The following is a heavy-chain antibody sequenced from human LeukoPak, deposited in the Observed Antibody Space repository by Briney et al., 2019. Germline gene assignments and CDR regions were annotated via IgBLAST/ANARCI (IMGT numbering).Heavy chain of an antibody. CDR1: GYSFTSYW. V-gene: IGHV5-51*01. Sequence: ASVKVSCKASGYSFTSYWIGWVRQMPGKGLEWMGIIYPGDSDTRYSPSFQGQVTISADKSISTAYLQWSSLKASDTAMYYCALARADAFDIWGQGTMVTVSS. CDR2: IYPGDSDT. CDR3: ALARADAFDI. D-gene: IGHD5-12*01. J-gene: IGHJ3*02.